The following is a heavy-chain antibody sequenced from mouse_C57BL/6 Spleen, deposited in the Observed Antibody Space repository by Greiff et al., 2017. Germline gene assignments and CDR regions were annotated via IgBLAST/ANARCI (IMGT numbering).Heavy chain of an antibody. Sequence: VQLQQSGAELVKPGASVKISCKASGYAFSSYWMNWVKQRPGKGLEWIGQIYPGDGDTNYNGKFKGKATLTADKSSSTAYMQLSSLTSEDSAVYFCARFYYGSSYGGFAYWGQGTLVTVSA. CDR1: GYAFSSYW. J-gene: IGHJ3*01. V-gene: IGHV1-80*01. CDR3: ARFYYGSSYGGFAY. CDR2: IYPGDGDT. D-gene: IGHD1-1*01.